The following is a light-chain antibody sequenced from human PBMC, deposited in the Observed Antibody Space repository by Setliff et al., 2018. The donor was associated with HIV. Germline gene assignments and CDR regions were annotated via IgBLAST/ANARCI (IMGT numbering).Light chain of an antibody. CDR3: CSYVGSYSYV. CDR1: SSDIGGYKS. V-gene: IGLV2-11*01. J-gene: IGLJ1*01. Sequence: QSALAQPRSVSGSPGQSVTISCTGTSSDIGGYKSVSWYQQHADKAPKLMIYDVTERPSGVPYRFSGSKSGNTASLTISGLPAEDEADYSCCSYVGSYSYVFGTGTKVTVL. CDR2: DVT.